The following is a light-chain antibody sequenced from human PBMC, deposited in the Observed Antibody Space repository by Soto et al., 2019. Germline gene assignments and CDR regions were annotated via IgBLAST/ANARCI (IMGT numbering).Light chain of an antibody. Sequence: DLQVTQSPSTLSASVGDRVTITCRASQSVKNWLAWYQQKPGKAPKLLIYKASTLESGVPSRFSGSGSESDFTLTISTLQPDDFATYYCLQYKTFSLVTFGQGTRLEI. CDR1: QSVKNW. V-gene: IGKV1-5*03. J-gene: IGKJ5*01. CDR2: KAS. CDR3: LQYKTFSLVT.